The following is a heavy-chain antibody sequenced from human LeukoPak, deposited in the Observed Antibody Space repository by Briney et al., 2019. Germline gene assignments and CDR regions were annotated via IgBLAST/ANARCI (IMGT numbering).Heavy chain of an antibody. CDR3: ARPDYYDSSGYYVDY. CDR1: VDRFNSYW. V-gene: IGHV5-51*01. J-gene: IGHJ4*02. Sequence: GESLKISCKGSVDRFNSYWIGWVRQMPGKGLEGMGIIYPGDSDTRYSPSFQGQVTISADKSISTAYLQWSSLKASDTAMYYCARPDYYDSSGYYVDYWGQGTLVTVSS. CDR2: IYPGDSDT. D-gene: IGHD3-22*01.